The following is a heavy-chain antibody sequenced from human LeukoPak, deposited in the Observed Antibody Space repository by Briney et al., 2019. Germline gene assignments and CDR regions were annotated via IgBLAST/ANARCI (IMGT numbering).Heavy chain of an antibody. CDR1: GFTFSTYA. Sequence: GGSLRLSCAASGFTFSTYAMSWARQAPGKGLEWVSTISANGGITYYADSVKGRFTISRDNSKNTLDLQMNNLRGEDTAVYYCAKPPPDSSSWLFDYWGQGTLVTVSS. J-gene: IGHJ4*02. CDR3: AKPPPDSSSWLFDY. D-gene: IGHD6-13*01. V-gene: IGHV3-23*01. CDR2: ISANGGIT.